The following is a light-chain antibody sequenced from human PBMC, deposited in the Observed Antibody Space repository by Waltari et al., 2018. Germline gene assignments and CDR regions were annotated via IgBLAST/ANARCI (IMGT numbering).Light chain of an antibody. Sequence: EIVLTQSPATLSLSPGERATLSCRASQSVSSYLGWYQQKPGQAPRLLIYDASNRATGIPARFSGSESETDFTLTISSLEFEDFAVYYCQQRANWPLTFGGGTKVEIK. CDR1: QSVSSY. CDR3: QQRANWPLT. J-gene: IGKJ4*01. V-gene: IGKV3-11*01. CDR2: DAS.